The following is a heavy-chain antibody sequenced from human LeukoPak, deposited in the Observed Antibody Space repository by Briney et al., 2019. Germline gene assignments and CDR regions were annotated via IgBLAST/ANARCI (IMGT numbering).Heavy chain of an antibody. J-gene: IGHJ4*02. D-gene: IGHD7-27*01. V-gene: IGHV1-8*03. Sequence: ASVTVSFTASGYTFTISDINWVRQATGQGLEWMGWMNPNSGNTGYAQQFQGRVTITGNTSIRTAYMELRSLRSDDTAVYYCARMLWGRTRSRTYYFDYWGQGTLVTVSS. CDR1: GYTFTISD. CDR2: MNPNSGNT. CDR3: ARMLWGRTRSRTYYFDY.